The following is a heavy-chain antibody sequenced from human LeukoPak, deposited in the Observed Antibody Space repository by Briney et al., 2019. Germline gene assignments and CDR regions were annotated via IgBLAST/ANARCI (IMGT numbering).Heavy chain of an antibody. V-gene: IGHV3-21*01. Sequence: KAGGSLRLSCAASGFTFSSYSMNWVRQAPGKGLEWVSSISSSSSYIYYADSVKGRLTISRDNAKNSLYLQMNSLRAEDTAVYYCARGGITMIVVTNWGQGTLVTVSS. CDR1: GFTFSSYS. J-gene: IGHJ4*02. CDR3: ARGGITMIVVTN. D-gene: IGHD3-22*01. CDR2: ISSSSSYI.